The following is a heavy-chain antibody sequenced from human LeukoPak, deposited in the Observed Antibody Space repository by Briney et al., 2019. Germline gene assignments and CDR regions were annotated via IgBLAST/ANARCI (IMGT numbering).Heavy chain of an antibody. V-gene: IGHV3-7*01. CDR3: ARDRWAAGDY. J-gene: IGHJ4*01. D-gene: IGHD6-25*01. CDR1: GFTFSTYW. CDR2: IKQDGSEN. Sequence: GGSLRLSCAASGFTFSTYWMTWVRQAPGKGLEWVANIKQDGSENYYVDSVKGRFTISRDNAKNSLYLQMNSLRADDTAVYYCARDRWAAGDYWGHVTLVTVSS.